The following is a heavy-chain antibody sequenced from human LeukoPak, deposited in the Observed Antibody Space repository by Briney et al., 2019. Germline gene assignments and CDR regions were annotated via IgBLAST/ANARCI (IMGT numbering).Heavy chain of an antibody. J-gene: IGHJ6*02. CDR1: GYTFSSYH. Sequence: ASVKVSCKASGYTFSSYHIHWVRQAPGQGLEWMGIINPSDGSTNYAQKFQGRVSMTRDTSTSTVYMELSSLRSEDTAVYYCARDLYGGTPRVYYYYGMDVWGQGTTVTVSS. CDR3: ARDLYGGTPRVYYYYGMDV. V-gene: IGHV1-46*01. D-gene: IGHD4-23*01. CDR2: INPSDGST.